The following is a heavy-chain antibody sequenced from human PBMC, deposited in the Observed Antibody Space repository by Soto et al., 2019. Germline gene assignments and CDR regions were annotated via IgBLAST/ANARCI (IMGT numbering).Heavy chain of an antibody. J-gene: IGHJ2*01. CDR1: GGSISSSSYY. CDR3: ASHIQREAPSHWSLDL. Sequence: QLQLQESGPGLVKPSETLSLTCTVSGGSISSSSYYWGWIRQPPGKGLEGIAIVFYSGSSYYHTSLKSRATISIATSKNQFYLKLSSVTAADTAVYYCASHIQREAPSHWSLDLWGRGTLVTVSS. CDR2: VFYSGSS. V-gene: IGHV4-39*01. D-gene: IGHD2-8*02.